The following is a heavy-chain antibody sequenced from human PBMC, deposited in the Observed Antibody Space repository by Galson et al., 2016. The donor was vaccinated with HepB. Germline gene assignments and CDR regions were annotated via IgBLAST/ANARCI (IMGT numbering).Heavy chain of an antibody. D-gene: IGHD1-26*01. J-gene: IGHJ5*02. CDR2: ILYDGNLK. CDR1: GFNFSSSD. Sequence: SLRLSCAASGFNFSSSDMHWVRRAPGKGLEWVAVILYDGNLKDHADSVKGRFTISRDNSKNTLNLQMNSLRPEDTAVYYCATGSWFENWGQGTLVTVSP. CDR3: ATGSWFEN. V-gene: IGHV3-30-3*01.